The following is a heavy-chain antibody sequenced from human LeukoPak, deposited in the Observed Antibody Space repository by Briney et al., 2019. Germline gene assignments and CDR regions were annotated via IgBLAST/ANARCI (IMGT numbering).Heavy chain of an antibody. CDR1: GYTLTGYY. CDR2: IIPIFGTA. CDR3: ARDTYYYGSGSYYNWFDP. Sequence: GASVKVSCKPSGYTLTGYYMHWVRQAPGQGLEWMGGIIPIFGTANYAQKFQGRVTITADESTSTAYMELSSLRSEDTAVYYCARDTYYYGSGSYYNWFDPWGQGTLVTVSS. J-gene: IGHJ5*02. D-gene: IGHD3-10*01. V-gene: IGHV1-69*13.